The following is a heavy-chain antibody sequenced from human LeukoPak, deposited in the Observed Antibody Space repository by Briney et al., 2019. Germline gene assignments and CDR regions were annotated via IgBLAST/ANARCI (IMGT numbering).Heavy chain of an antibody. CDR2: ISSSGSST. CDR3: ARDLEEQWLVDY. CDR1: GFTLSDYF. J-gene: IGHJ4*02. Sequence: GGSLRLSCAASGFTLSDYFMTWIRQAPGKGLEWVSYISSSGSSTYYADSVKGRFTISRDNAKNSLYLQMNSLRAEDTAVYYCARDLEEQWLVDYWGQGTLVTVSS. V-gene: IGHV3-11*04. D-gene: IGHD6-19*01.